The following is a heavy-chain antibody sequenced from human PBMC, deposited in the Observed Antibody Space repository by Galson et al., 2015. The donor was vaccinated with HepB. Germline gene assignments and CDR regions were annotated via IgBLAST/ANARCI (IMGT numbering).Heavy chain of an antibody. CDR1: GGTFSSYA. V-gene: IGHV1-69*13. D-gene: IGHD2-2*02. J-gene: IGHJ3*02. CDR2: IIPIFGTA. CDR3: ARDRIEYCSSTSCYRGGAFDI. Sequence: SVKVSCKASGGTFSSYAISWVRQAPGQGLEWMGGIIPIFGTANYAQKFQGRVTITADESTSTAYMELSSLRSEDTAVYYCARDRIEYCSSTSCYRGGAFDIWGQGTMVTVSS.